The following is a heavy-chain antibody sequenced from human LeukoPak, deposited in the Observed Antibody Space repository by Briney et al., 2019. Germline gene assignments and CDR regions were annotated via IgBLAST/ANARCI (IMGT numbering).Heavy chain of an antibody. CDR1: GGSISIYY. D-gene: IGHD1-26*01. Sequence: PSETLSLTCTASGGSISIYYWNWIRQPPGKGLEWIGSIYHSGSTIYNPSLKSRVTISGDTSKNQFSLTLASVTAADTAVYYCTRDRELGFWGQGTLVTVSS. J-gene: IGHJ4*02. V-gene: IGHV4-59*01. CDR2: IYHSGST. CDR3: TRDRELGF.